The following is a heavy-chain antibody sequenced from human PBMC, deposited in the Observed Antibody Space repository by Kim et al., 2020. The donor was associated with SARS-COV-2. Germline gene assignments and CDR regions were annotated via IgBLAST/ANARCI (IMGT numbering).Heavy chain of an antibody. Sequence: GGSLRLSCAASGFTFSSYAMSWVRQAPGKGLEWVSAISGSGGSTYYADSVKGRFTISRDNSKNTLYLQMNSLRAEDTAVYYCAKSPMVRGVISYYYGMDVWGQGTTVTVSS. CDR3: AKSPMVRGVISYYYGMDV. CDR2: ISGSGGST. V-gene: IGHV3-23*01. CDR1: GFTFSSYA. D-gene: IGHD3-10*01. J-gene: IGHJ6*02.